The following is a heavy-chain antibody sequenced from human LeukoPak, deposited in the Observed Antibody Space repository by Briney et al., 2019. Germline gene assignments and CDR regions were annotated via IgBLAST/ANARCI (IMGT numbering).Heavy chain of an antibody. J-gene: IGHJ6*02. CDR3: ARVNYYYGMDV. V-gene: IGHV3-33*01. CDR2: IWYDGSNE. Sequence: GGSLRLSCAASGFTFSSYGMHWVRQAPGKGLKWVAVIWYDGSNEYYADSVKGRFTISRDNSKNTLYLQMNSLRAEDTAVYYCARVNYYYGMDVWGRGTTVTVSS. CDR1: GFTFSSYG.